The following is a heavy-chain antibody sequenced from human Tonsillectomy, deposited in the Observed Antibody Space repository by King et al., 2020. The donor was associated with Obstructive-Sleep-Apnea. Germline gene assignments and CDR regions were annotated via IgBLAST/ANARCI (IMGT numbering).Heavy chain of an antibody. CDR2: IRYDGNNK. CDR1: GFTFSNYG. J-gene: IGHJ4*02. CDR3: AKDVVDRSYYGTSCDY. Sequence: VQLVESGGGVVQPGRSLRLSCAASGFTFSNYGMHWVRQAPGKGLEWVAFIRYDGNNKYYADSVKGRFTISRDKSKNTLYLQMNSLRAEDTAVYYCAKDVVDRSYYGTSCDYWGQGTLVTVSS. V-gene: IGHV3-30*02. D-gene: IGHD1-26*01.